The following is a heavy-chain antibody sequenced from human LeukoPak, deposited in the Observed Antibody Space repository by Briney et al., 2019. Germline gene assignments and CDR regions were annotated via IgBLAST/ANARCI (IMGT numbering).Heavy chain of an antibody. CDR1: GYTITGYY. CDR3: ARGLPTAMVDFDY. CDR2: INPSGGST. J-gene: IGHJ4*02. V-gene: IGHV1-46*01. Sequence: ASVKVSCTASGYTITGYYMHWVRQAPGQGLEWMGIINPSGGSTSYAQKFQGRVTMTRDTSTSTVYMELSSLRSEDTAVYYCARGLPTAMVDFDYWGQGTLVTVSS. D-gene: IGHD5-18*01.